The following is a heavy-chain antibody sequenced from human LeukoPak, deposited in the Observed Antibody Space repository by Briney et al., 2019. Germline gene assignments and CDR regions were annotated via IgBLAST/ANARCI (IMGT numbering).Heavy chain of an antibody. D-gene: IGHD2-15*01. V-gene: IGHV3-30-3*01. CDR2: ISSYGSNK. CDR3: ARGGLRYCSGSSCYPGAAFDI. Sequence: GGSLRLSCAASGCTFSSYAMRWLRQAPGKGGEWVADISSYGSNKYYADSVKGRSTISRENSKKTLYLQMSSLRAEDAAVYYCARGGLRYCSGSSCYPGAAFDIWGQGTMVTGSS. J-gene: IGHJ3*02. CDR1: GCTFSSYA.